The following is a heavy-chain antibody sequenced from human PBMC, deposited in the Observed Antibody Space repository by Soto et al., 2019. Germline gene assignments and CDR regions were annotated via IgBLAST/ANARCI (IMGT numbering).Heavy chain of an antibody. D-gene: IGHD3-16*01. V-gene: IGHV3-33*01. CDR2: LWYDGSNK. CDR3: VRASSRFEGDFDY. J-gene: IGHJ4*02. CDR1: GFIFSNYA. Sequence: QVQLVESGGGVVQPGMSLRLSCAASGFIFSNYAMHWVRQAPGKGLEWVAGLWYDGSNKHHVDSVKGRFTISRDNSKNTLSLQMNSLSAEETALYYCVRASSRFEGDFDYWGQGILVTVSA.